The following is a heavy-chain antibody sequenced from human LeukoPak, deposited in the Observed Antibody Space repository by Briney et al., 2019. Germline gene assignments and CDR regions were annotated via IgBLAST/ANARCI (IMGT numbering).Heavy chain of an antibody. CDR1: GVSISSYY. D-gene: IGHD4/OR15-4a*01. Sequence: SETLSFTCTVSGVSISSYYWSWIRQPAGKGLEWLGRIYTSGSTNYNPSLKSRVTMSVDTSKNQFSLKLSSVTAADTAVYYCARAFAVLDAFDIWGQGTMVTVSS. CDR2: IYTSGST. J-gene: IGHJ3*02. V-gene: IGHV4-4*07. CDR3: ARAFAVLDAFDI.